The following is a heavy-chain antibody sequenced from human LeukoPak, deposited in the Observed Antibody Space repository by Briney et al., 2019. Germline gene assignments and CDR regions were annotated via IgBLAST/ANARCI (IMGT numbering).Heavy chain of an antibody. CDR1: GFTFSSHS. D-gene: IGHD3-10*01. V-gene: IGHV3-23*01. J-gene: IGHJ4*02. CDR3: ARGGMVRGVLDY. CDR2: ISPCGDST. Sequence: GGSLRLSCAASGFTFSSHSMSWVRQAPGEGLEWVSAISPCGDSTTYPDSVKGRFTISRDNSKNTLYLQINILRAEDMAVYYCARGGMVRGVLDYWGQGTLVTVSS.